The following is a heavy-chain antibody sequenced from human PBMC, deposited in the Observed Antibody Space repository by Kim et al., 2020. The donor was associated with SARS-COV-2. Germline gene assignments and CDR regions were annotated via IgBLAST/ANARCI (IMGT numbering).Heavy chain of an antibody. Sequence: NYAQKLQGRVTMTTDTSTSTAYMELRSLRSDDTAVYYCAREDGWLRHIDYWGQGTLVTVSS. J-gene: IGHJ4*02. D-gene: IGHD5-12*01. CDR3: AREDGWLRHIDY. V-gene: IGHV1-18*01.